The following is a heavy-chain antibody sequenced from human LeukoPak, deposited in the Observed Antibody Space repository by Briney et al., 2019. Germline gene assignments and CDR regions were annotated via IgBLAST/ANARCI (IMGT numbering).Heavy chain of an antibody. J-gene: IGHJ4*02. Sequence: PSETLSLTCTVSGGSISSGSYYWSWIRQPAGKGLEWIGRIYTSGSTNYNPSLKSRVTISVDTSKNQFSLKLSSVTAADTAVYYCARDSSRHGSYYFDYWGQGTLVTVSS. CDR3: ARDSSRHGSYYFDY. CDR2: IYTSGST. CDR1: GGSISSGSYY. D-gene: IGHD2-2*03. V-gene: IGHV4-61*02.